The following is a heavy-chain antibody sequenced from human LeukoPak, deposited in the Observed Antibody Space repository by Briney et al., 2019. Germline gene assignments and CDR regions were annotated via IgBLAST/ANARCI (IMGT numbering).Heavy chain of an antibody. J-gene: IGHJ6*03. V-gene: IGHV3-30*03. CDR1: GFTFSSYG. Sequence: GGSLRLACADSGFTFSSYGMHWVSQAPGKGLEGVSVISYDGSNKYYADSVRGRFTISRDNAKNTLYLQMNSLRAEDTAVYYCARAPIYYYYMDVWRKGTTVTVSS. CDR3: ARAPIYYYYMDV. CDR2: ISYDGSNK.